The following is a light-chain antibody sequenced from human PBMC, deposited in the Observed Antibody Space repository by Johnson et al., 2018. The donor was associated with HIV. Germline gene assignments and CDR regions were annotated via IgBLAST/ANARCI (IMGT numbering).Light chain of an antibody. V-gene: IGLV1-51*02. CDR2: ENN. CDR1: SSNIANNY. Sequence: QSVLTQPPSVSAAPGQKLTISCSGSSSNIANNYVSWYQQLPGTAPKLLIYENNKRPAGIPDRFAGSKSGTSATLGITGLQTGDEADYYCGTWDSSLSAYVFGTGTKVTVL. CDR3: GTWDSSLSAYV. J-gene: IGLJ1*01.